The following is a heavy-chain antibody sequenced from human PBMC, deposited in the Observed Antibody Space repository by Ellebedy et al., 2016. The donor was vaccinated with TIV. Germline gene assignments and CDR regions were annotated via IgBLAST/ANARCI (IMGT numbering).Heavy chain of an antibody. V-gene: IGHV3-33*01. J-gene: IGHJ4*02. Sequence: GESLKISCVASGFSLSSYGMNWVRQAPGKGLEWVAVMWYDGTNIFYGDSVKGRFTISRDISKNTVYLQMNSLRGEDTAVYYCARWAYVNSWYHLDYWGQGTLVTVSS. CDR1: GFSLSSYG. D-gene: IGHD1-14*01. CDR2: MWYDGTNI. CDR3: ARWAYVNSWYHLDY.